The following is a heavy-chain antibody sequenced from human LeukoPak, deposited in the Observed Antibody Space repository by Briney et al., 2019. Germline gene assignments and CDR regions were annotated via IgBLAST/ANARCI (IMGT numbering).Heavy chain of an antibody. CDR1: GGTFSSYA. Sequence: ASVTVSCKASGGTFSSYAISWVRQAPGQGLEWMGRIIPILGIANYAQKFQGRVTITTDESTSTAYMELSSLRSEDTAVYYCARAGSSSYLYYYYYYMDVWGKGTTVTVSS. CDR3: ARAGSSSYLYYYYYYMDV. CDR2: IIPILGIA. V-gene: IGHV1-69*04. D-gene: IGHD6-6*01. J-gene: IGHJ6*03.